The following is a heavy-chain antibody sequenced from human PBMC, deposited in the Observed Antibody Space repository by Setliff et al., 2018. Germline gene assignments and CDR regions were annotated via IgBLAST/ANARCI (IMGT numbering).Heavy chain of an antibody. J-gene: IGHJ6*02. V-gene: IGHV4-4*07. CDR3: ARSMIQRNYYCGLDV. D-gene: IGHD3-16*01. CDR1: GGSIGSSF. CDR2: IYSNENT. Sequence: SETLSLTCTVSGGSIGSSFWNWIRQSPGKGLEWIGRIYSNENTNYNPSLKSRVTMSIDTSKNQLSLKLSSVTAADTAVYYCARSMIQRNYYCGLDVWGQGTTVTVSS.